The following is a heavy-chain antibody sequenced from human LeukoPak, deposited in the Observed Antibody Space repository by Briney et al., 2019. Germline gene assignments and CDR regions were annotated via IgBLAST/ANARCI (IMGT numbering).Heavy chain of an antibody. CDR1: GYTFTSYG. D-gene: IGHD3-22*01. Sequence: SVKVSCKASGYTFTSYGISWVRQAPGQGLEWMGGIIPIFGTANYAQKFQGRVTITTDESTSTAYMELSSLRSEDTAVYYCARAIMGMIVSRYYFDYWGQGTLVTVSS. CDR2: IIPIFGTA. CDR3: ARAIMGMIVSRYYFDY. J-gene: IGHJ4*02. V-gene: IGHV1-69*05.